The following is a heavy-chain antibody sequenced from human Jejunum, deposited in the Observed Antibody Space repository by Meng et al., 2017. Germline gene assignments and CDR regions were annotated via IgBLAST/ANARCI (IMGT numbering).Heavy chain of an antibody. CDR1: GYTFTSYA. CDR3: AREGIAVAGPDY. D-gene: IGHD6-19*01. V-gene: IGHV1-3*01. CDR2: INAGNGNT. J-gene: IGHJ4*02. Sequence: QVQLVQSGGEVKKPGASGKVSCKASGYTFTSYAMHWVRQAPGQRLEWMGWINAGNGNTKYSQKFQGRVTITRDTSASTAYMELSSLRSEDTAVYYCAREGIAVAGPDYWGQGTLVTVSS.